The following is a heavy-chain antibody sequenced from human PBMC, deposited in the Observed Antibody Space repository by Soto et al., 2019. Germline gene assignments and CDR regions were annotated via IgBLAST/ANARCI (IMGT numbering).Heavy chain of an antibody. CDR1: GGTFSTYT. D-gene: IGHD2-2*01. Sequence: QVHLVQSGAEVKKPGSSVKVSCKAAGGTFSTYTLIWVRQAPGQGLEWMGRIIPMLTVTNSAQKFQGRVALTADNSTNTAFMELTSLRSDDTAVYYCSIGSWSAETFDVWGQGTMVTVSS. CDR2: IIPMLTVT. CDR3: SIGSWSAETFDV. J-gene: IGHJ3*01. V-gene: IGHV1-69*02.